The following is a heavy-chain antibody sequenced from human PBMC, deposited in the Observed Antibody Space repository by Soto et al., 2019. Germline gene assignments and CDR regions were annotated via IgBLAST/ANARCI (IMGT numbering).Heavy chain of an antibody. CDR3: ARGDILTGYYGY. V-gene: IGHV4-30-2*01. CDR1: GGSISSGGYS. D-gene: IGHD3-9*01. CDR2: IYHSGST. J-gene: IGHJ4*02. Sequence: PSETLSLTCAVSGGSISSGGYSWSWIRQPPGKGLEWIGYIYHSGSTYYNPSLKSRVTISVDRSKNQFSLKLSSVTAADTAVYYCARGDILTGYYGYWGQGTRVTVSS.